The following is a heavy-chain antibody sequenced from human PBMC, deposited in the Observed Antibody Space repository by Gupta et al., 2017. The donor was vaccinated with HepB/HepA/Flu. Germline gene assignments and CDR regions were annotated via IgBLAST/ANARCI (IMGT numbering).Heavy chain of an antibody. V-gene: IGHV1-69*01. CDR1: GGTFSSYA. CDR2: IIPIFGTA. J-gene: IGHJ5*02. D-gene: IGHD3-22*01. Sequence: QVQLVQSGAEVKKPGSSVKVSCKASGGTFSSYAISWVRQAPGQGLEWMGGIIPIFGTANYAQKFQGRVTITADESTSTAYMELSSLRSEDTAVYYCAGTDYYDSSGYYYSWFDPWGQGTLVTVSS. CDR3: AGTDYYDSSGYYYSWFDP.